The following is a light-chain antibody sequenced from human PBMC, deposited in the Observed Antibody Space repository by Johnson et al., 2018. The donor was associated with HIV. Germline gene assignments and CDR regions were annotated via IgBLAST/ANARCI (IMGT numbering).Light chain of an antibody. CDR3: GTWDSSLSAHFV. CDR2: DNN. J-gene: IGLJ1*01. V-gene: IGLV1-44*01. CDR1: SSNIGSNT. Sequence: QSVLTQPPSASQTHGQRVTISCSGSSSNIGSNTVNWYQQLPGTAPKLLIYDNNQRPSGVPDRFSASKSGTSATLVITGLQTGDEADYYCGTWDSSLSAHFVFGTGTRVT.